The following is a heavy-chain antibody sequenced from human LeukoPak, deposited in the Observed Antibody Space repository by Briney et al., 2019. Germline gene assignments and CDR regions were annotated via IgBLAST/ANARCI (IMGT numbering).Heavy chain of an antibody. CDR2: IYTSGST. CDR1: GGSISSYY. D-gene: IGHD4-17*01. J-gene: IGHJ4*02. V-gene: IGHV4-4*07. CDR3: ARGRGNDYGDYGVFDY. Sequence: SGTLSLTCTVSGGSISSYYWSWIRQPAGKGLEWIGRIYTSGSTNYNPSLKSRVTISVDKSKNQFPLKLSSVTAADTAVYYCARGRGNDYGDYGVFDYWGQGTLVTVSS.